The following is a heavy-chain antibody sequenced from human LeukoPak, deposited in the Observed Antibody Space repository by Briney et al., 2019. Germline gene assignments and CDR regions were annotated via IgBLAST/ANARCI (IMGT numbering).Heavy chain of an antibody. V-gene: IGHV4-59*08. Sequence: SETLSLTCSVSGGSTTGYFWTWIRQPPGKGPEWIGYVYYKGDTSYSPSLESRVTISVDTSKKQFSLKLNSVTAADTAVYYCARHVTVTYDAFDLWGQGTMATVSS. D-gene: IGHD4-11*01. CDR3: ARHVTVTYDAFDL. CDR1: GGSTTGYF. CDR2: VYYKGDT. J-gene: IGHJ3*01.